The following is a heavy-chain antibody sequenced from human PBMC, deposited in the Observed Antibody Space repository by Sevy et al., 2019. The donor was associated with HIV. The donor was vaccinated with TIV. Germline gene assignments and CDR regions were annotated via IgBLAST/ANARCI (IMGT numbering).Heavy chain of an antibody. CDR2: ISSSSSYI. Sequence: GGSLRLSCAASGFTFSYYSMNWVRQAPGKGLEWVSSISSSSSYIYYADSVKGRFTISRDNAKNSLYLQMNSLRAEDTVVYYCASPLDYYDSPSAYWGQGTLVTVSS. V-gene: IGHV3-21*01. CDR1: GFTFSYYS. D-gene: IGHD3-22*01. J-gene: IGHJ4*02. CDR3: ASPLDYYDSPSAY.